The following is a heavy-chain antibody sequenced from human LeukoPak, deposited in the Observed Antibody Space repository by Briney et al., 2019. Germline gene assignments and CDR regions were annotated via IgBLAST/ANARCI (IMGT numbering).Heavy chain of an antibody. J-gene: IGHJ4*02. CDR3: ARELSKWELSPRDFDY. CDR1: AYSISSGYY. V-gene: IGHV4-38-2*02. CDR2: LSHSGST. Sequence: SETLSLTCTVSAYSISSGYYWGWIRQPPGKGLEWIGSLSHSGSTYYNPSLKSRVTISVDTSKNQFSLGLRSVTAADTAVYYCARELSKWELSPRDFDYWGQGTLVTVSS. D-gene: IGHD1-26*01.